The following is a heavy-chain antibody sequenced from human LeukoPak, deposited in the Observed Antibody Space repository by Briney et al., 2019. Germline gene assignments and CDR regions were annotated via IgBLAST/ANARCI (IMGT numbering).Heavy chain of an antibody. Sequence: GGSLRLSCAASGFTFSDRYMSWIRQAPGKGLGWVSYISHTGTTMYYADSVKGRFTLSRDNARNSLYLQMNSLRAEDTAVYYCARGNSYDSSGYPEYFQNWGQGTLVTVSS. J-gene: IGHJ1*01. CDR3: ARGNSYDSSGYPEYFQN. CDR2: ISHTGTTM. D-gene: IGHD3-22*01. CDR1: GFTFSDRY. V-gene: IGHV3-11*04.